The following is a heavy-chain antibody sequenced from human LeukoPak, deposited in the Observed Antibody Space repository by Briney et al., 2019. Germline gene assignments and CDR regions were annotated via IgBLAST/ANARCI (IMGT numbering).Heavy chain of an antibody. Sequence: GGSLRLSCAASGFTVSSNYMSWVRQAPGKGLEWVSVIYSDGNTFYADSVKGRFTMSRDNSKNTLYLQINSLRAEDTAVYYCARDGGITMVRGFFDFWGQGTLVTVSS. CDR1: GFTVSSNY. D-gene: IGHD3-10*01. J-gene: IGHJ4*02. V-gene: IGHV3-53*01. CDR2: IYSDGNT. CDR3: ARDGGITMVRGFFDF.